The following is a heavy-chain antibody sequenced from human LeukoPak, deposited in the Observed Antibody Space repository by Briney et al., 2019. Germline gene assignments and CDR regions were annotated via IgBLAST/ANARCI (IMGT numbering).Heavy chain of an antibody. V-gene: IGHV3-30*04. CDR2: ISYDGSNE. D-gene: IGHD6-13*01. CDR1: GFTFSSYV. CDR3: AKLSTSSWAYNWFDP. J-gene: IGHJ5*02. Sequence: GRSLRLSCAASGFTFSSYVMHWVRQAPGKGLEWVAIISYDGSNEYYADSVKGRFTISRDNSKNTLYLQMNSLRAEDTAVYYCAKLSTSSWAYNWFDPWGQGTLVTVSS.